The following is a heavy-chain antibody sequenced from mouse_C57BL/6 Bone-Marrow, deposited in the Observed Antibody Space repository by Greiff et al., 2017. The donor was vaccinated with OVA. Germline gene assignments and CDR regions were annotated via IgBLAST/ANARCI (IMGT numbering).Heavy chain of an antibody. CDR3: TRGQLHFDY. CDR2: IDPETGGT. V-gene: IGHV1-15*01. Sequence: VKLQESGAELVRPGASVTLSCKASGYTFTDYEMHWVKQTPVHGLEWIGAIDPETGGTAYKQKFKGKAILTADKSSSTAYMELRSLTSEDSAVYYCTRGQLHFDYWGQGTTLTVSS. CDR1: GYTFTDYE. D-gene: IGHD3-2*01. J-gene: IGHJ2*01.